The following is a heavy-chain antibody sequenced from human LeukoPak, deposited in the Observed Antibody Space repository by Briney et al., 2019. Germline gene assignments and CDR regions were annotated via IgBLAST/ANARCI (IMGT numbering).Heavy chain of an antibody. CDR1: GGSISSACYC. Sequence: SETLSLTCTVSGGSISSACYCWAWIRQPPGKGLEWIGTIYYSGSTYYNPSLKSRVTISVDTSENKFSLNLNSVTAAYTAVYYCARPAYRGSYYDAFDIWGQGTMVTVSS. CDR2: IYYSGST. V-gene: IGHV4-39*01. D-gene: IGHD1-26*01. CDR3: ARPAYRGSYYDAFDI. J-gene: IGHJ3*02.